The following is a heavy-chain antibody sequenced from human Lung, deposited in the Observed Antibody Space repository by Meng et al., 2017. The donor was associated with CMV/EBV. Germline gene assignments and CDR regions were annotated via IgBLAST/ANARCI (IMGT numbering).Heavy chain of an antibody. D-gene: IGHD4-11*01. CDR3: TKYSPLLWYFDL. Sequence: YGFTFSGSAMHWVRRASGKGLGWVGRIRSKANSYATAYAASVKGRFTISRDDSKNTAYLQMNSLKTEDTAVYYCTKYSPLLWYFDLWGRGTLVTVSS. CDR2: IRSKANSYAT. V-gene: IGHV3-73*01. J-gene: IGHJ2*01. CDR1: GFTFSGSA.